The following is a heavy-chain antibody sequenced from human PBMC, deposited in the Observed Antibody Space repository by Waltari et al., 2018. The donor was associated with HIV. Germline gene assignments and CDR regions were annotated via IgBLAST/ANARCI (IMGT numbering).Heavy chain of an antibody. Sequence: ATGGVFVQLGGSLRLCCRVLGCTVKNEYMTWVRRATSRGLEWIGTMYGNGETYSAASMRGRLFISRDNPGNRVFLHINNVNFADTASYFCAKGVRFLGPWSQETPVTVSS. D-gene: IGHD3-3*01. V-gene: IGHV3-53*05. CDR1: GCTVKNEY. J-gene: IGHJ5*02. CDR2: MYGNGET. CDR3: AKGVRFLGP.